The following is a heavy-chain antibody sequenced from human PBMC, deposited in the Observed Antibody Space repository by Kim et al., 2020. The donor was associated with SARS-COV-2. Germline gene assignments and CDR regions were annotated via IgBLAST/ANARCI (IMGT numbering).Heavy chain of an antibody. D-gene: IGHD2-8*02. J-gene: IGHJ4*02. V-gene: IGHV1-2*02. CDR3: ARRGTGLNGIDY. Sequence: NEAQKIQGRVTMTRDTSLSTAYMELSRLRSDDTAVYYCARRGTGLNGIDYWGQGTLVTVSS.